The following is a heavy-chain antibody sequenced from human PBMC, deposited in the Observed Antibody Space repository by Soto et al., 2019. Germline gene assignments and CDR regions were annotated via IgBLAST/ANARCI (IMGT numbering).Heavy chain of an antibody. D-gene: IGHD5-12*01. J-gene: IGHJ3*02. V-gene: IGHV3-48*01. Sequence: PGGSLRLSCAASGFTFSSYSMNWVRQAPGKGLEWVSYISSSSSTIYYADSVKGRFTISRDNAKNSLYLQMNSLRAEDTAVYYCARSAPYGGPHDAFDIWGQGTMVTVSS. CDR1: GFTFSSYS. CDR3: ARSAPYGGPHDAFDI. CDR2: ISSSSSTI.